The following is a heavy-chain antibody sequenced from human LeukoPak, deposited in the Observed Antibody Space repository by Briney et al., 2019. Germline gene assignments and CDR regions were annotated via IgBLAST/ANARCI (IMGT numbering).Heavy chain of an antibody. CDR1: GFTVSTNY. D-gene: IGHD1-26*01. CDR3: AKDIGPLRGSGSSWGGDFDY. V-gene: IGHV3-53*01. Sequence: GGSLRLSCAASGFTVSTNYMSWVRQAPGKGLEWGSVIYSGGSTYYADSVKGRFTISRDNSKNTLYLQMNSLRAEDTAVYYCAKDIGPLRGSGSSWGGDFDYWGQGTLVTVSS. J-gene: IGHJ4*02. CDR2: IYSGGST.